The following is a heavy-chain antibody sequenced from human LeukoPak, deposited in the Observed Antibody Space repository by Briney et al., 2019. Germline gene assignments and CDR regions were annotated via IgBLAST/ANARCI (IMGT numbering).Heavy chain of an antibody. Sequence: SQTLSLTCAISGDSASSNSAAWNWIRQSPSRGLEWLGRTYYRSKWYNDYAVSVKSRITINPDTSKNQFSLQLNSVTPEDTAVYYCAVVYCSGGSCYSDAFDIWGQGTMVTVSS. CDR2: TYYRSKWYN. D-gene: IGHD2-15*01. CDR1: GDSASSNSAA. J-gene: IGHJ3*02. CDR3: AVVYCSGGSCYSDAFDI. V-gene: IGHV6-1*01.